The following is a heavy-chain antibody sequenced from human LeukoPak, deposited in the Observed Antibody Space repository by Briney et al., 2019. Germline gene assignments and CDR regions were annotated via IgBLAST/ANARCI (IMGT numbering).Heavy chain of an antibody. D-gene: IGHD3-3*01. V-gene: IGHV3-11*01. Sequence: GGSVRLSCAASGFTFSDYYMSWIRQAPGQGLEWVAYISSSCSTIYYADTVKGRFTISRDKAKSSLYLPMNSLRAEDTAVYYCAGDLSIQALSERRFVRWGQATLVT. J-gene: IGHJ5*02. CDR1: GFTFSDYY. CDR2: ISSSCSTI. CDR3: AGDLSIQALSERRFVR.